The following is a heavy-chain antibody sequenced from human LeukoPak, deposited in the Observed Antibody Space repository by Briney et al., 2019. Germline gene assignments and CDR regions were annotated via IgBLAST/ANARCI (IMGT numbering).Heavy chain of an antibody. D-gene: IGHD6-13*01. CDR3: AREVVAAPGTVDY. V-gene: IGHV4-4*07. CDR2: IYTTGST. CDR1: GGSINNYY. J-gene: IGHJ4*02. Sequence: SETLSLTCTVSGGSINNYYWSWIRQPAGKGLEWIGRIYTTGSTNYNPSLKSRITMSVDTSKNQFSLKLSSVTAADTAVYYCAREVVAAPGTVDYWGQGTLVTVSS.